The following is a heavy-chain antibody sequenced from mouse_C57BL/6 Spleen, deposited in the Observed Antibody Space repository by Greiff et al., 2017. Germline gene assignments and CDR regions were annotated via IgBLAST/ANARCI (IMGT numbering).Heavy chain of an antibody. Sequence: QVQLQQSGAELVKPGASVKLSCKASGYTFTSYWMHWVKQRPGQGLEWIGMIHPNSGSTNYNEKFKSKATLTVDKSSSTAYMQLSSLTSEDSAVYYCARGITTVEAMDYWGQGTSVTVSS. D-gene: IGHD1-1*01. CDR3: ARGITTVEAMDY. V-gene: IGHV1-64*01. J-gene: IGHJ4*01. CDR1: GYTFTSYW. CDR2: IHPNSGST.